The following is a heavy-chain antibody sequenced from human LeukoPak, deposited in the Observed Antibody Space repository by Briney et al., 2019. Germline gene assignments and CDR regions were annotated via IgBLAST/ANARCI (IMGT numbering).Heavy chain of an antibody. CDR1: GYSFPDYW. CDR2: IYPADSDT. D-gene: IGHD5-24*01. Sequence: GESLKISCKGSGYSFPDYWIDWVRQMPGQVLEWMGIIYPADSDTRYSPSFQGQVTISADKSINTAYLQWSTLKASDTATYYCARRRGDGYNSPFDYWGQGTLVTVPS. CDR3: ARRRGDGYNSPFDY. J-gene: IGHJ4*02. V-gene: IGHV5-51*01.